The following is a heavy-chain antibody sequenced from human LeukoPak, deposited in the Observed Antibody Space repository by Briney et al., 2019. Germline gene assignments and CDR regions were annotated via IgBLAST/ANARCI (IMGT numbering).Heavy chain of an antibody. CDR1: GGSFSGHY. Sequence: SETLSLTCAVYGGSFSGHYWNWIRQPPGKGLEWIGEINHSGNTHYNPALKSRVNILVDTYKNQFSLRLSSVTAADTAVYYCARGPYCTNGVCYGYYMDVWGRGTPVNVSS. CDR2: INHSGNT. V-gene: IGHV4-34*01. J-gene: IGHJ6*03. CDR3: ARGPYCTNGVCYGYYMDV. D-gene: IGHD2-8*01.